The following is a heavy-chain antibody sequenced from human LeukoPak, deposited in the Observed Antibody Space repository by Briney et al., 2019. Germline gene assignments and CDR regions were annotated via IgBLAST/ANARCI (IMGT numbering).Heavy chain of an antibody. V-gene: IGHV1-8*01. CDR1: GYTFTSYD. CDR2: MNPNSGNT. J-gene: IGHJ4*02. CDR3: ARGGAYYYGSGSYYNVATD. D-gene: IGHD3-10*01. Sequence: GASVKVSCKASGYTFTSYDINWVRQATGQGLEWMGWMNPNSGNTGYAQKFQGRVTMTRNTSTSTAYMELSSLRSEDTAVYYCARGGAYYYGSGSYYNVATDWGQGTLVTVSS.